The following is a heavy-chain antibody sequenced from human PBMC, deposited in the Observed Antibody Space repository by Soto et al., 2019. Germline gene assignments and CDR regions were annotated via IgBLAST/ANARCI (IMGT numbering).Heavy chain of an antibody. V-gene: IGHV5-51*01. D-gene: IGHD6-6*01. Sequence: GESLKISCKGSGYSFTSYWIGWVRQMPGKGLEWMGIIYPGDSDTRYSPSFQGQVTISADKSISTAYLQWSSLKASDTAMYYCARGQLVLSPYYYYGMDVWGQGTTVTVSS. CDR3: ARGQLVLSPYYYYGMDV. CDR1: GYSFTSYW. CDR2: IYPGDSDT. J-gene: IGHJ6*02.